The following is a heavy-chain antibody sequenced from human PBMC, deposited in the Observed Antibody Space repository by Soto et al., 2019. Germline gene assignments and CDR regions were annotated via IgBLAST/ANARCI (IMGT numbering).Heavy chain of an antibody. Sequence: PGASVKVSCKASGYTFTSYGISWVRQAPGQGLEWMGWISAYNGNTNYAQKLQGRVTMTTDTSTSTAYMELRSLRSDDTAVYYCARRREYCGGDCYSAFDIWGQGTMVTVSS. D-gene: IGHD2-21*01. V-gene: IGHV1-18*01. J-gene: IGHJ3*02. CDR1: GYTFTSYG. CDR3: ARRREYCGGDCYSAFDI. CDR2: ISAYNGNT.